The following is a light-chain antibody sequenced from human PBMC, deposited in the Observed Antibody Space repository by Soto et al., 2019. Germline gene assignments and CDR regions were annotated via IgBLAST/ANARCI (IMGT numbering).Light chain of an antibody. CDR2: AAS. CDR3: QQSYSSPFT. Sequence: DIQMTQSPSSLSASVGDRVTITCRASQSISSHLNWYQQKPGKAPNLLIYAASSLQSGVPSKFSGSGSGTDFTLTISSLQPEDFATYYCQQSYSSPFTFGPGTKVDIK. J-gene: IGKJ3*01. CDR1: QSISSH. V-gene: IGKV1-39*01.